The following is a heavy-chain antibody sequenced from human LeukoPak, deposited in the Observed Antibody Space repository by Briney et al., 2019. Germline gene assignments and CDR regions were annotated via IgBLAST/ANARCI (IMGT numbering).Heavy chain of an antibody. D-gene: IGHD5-12*01. V-gene: IGHV3-7*01. J-gene: IGHJ4*02. Sequence: PGGSLRLSCAASGFTLSGYWMRWVRQAPGKGLEWVARLHADGIERYYVDPVKGRFTISRDNAKNSLHLQMYSLRLDDTAVYYCARGGYSFDYLGQGTLVTVSS. CDR2: LHADGIER. CDR3: ARGGYSFDY. CDR1: GFTLSGYW.